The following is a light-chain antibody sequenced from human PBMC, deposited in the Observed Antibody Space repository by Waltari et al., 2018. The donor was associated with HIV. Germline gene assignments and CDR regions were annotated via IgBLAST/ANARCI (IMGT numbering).Light chain of an antibody. J-gene: IGLJ2*01. CDR2: WNI. CDR3: ASWDDSLSGPG. CDR1: SSNIGRNY. Sequence: QSVLTQPPSASGTPGQRVTISCSGSSSNIGRNYVYWYQQLPGTAPNIRIHWNIQRPSGFPDRFSGSTSGTSASLAISVLRSEDEADYYCASWDDSLSGPGFGGGTKLTVL. V-gene: IGLV1-47*01.